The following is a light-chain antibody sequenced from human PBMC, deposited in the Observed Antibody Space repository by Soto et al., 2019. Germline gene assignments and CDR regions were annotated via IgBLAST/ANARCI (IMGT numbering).Light chain of an antibody. Sequence: ENELTQSPGTLSLSPEERATLSCRASQSVTSNFLAWYQQKPGQAPRLLIYGASTRAAGVPDRFSGSGSGTDFTLTITRLEPEDFAVYYCQQYGRSPLLYTFGQGTKLGVK. V-gene: IGKV3-20*01. J-gene: IGKJ2*01. CDR3: QQYGRSPLLYT. CDR1: QSVTSNF. CDR2: GAS.